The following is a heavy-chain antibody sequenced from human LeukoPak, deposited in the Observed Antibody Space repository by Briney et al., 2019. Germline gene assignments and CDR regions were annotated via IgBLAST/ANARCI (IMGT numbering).Heavy chain of an antibody. Sequence: PGGSLRLSCAASGFTFSSYAMNWVRQAPGKGLAWVSSISSIGTSTYYADSVKGRFTISRDNSKNTLYLQMNSLRAEDTAVYYCAKDSDGSGSYSFDYWGQGTLVTVSS. J-gene: IGHJ4*02. CDR2: ISSIGTST. V-gene: IGHV3-23*01. CDR1: GFTFSSYA. CDR3: AKDSDGSGSYSFDY. D-gene: IGHD3-10*01.